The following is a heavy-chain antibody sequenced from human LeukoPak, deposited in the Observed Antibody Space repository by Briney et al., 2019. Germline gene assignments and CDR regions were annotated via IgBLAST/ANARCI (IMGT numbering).Heavy chain of an antibody. CDR2: IKSKTDGGTT. Sequence: PGGSLRLSCAASGFTFSNAWMSWVRQAPGKGLEWVGRIKSKTDGGTTDYAAPVKGRFTISRDDSKNTLYLQMNSLKTEDTAVYYCTTGRLRFLEWHDYWGQGTLVTVSS. J-gene: IGHJ4*02. CDR1: GFTFSNAW. CDR3: TTGRLRFLEWHDY. V-gene: IGHV3-15*01. D-gene: IGHD3-3*01.